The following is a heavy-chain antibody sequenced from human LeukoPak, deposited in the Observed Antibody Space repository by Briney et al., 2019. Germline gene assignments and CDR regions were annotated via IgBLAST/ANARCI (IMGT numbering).Heavy chain of an antibody. CDR1: GFTFSSYA. J-gene: IGHJ6*03. Sequence: GGSLRLSCAASGFTFSSYAMSWVRQAPGKGLEWVSAISGSGGSTYYADSVKGRFTISRDNSKNTLYQQMNSLKTEDTAVYYCTSAYYDFWSGGSWYMDVWGKGTTVTVSS. CDR2: ISGSGGST. V-gene: IGHV3-23*01. CDR3: TSAYYDFWSGGSWYMDV. D-gene: IGHD3-3*01.